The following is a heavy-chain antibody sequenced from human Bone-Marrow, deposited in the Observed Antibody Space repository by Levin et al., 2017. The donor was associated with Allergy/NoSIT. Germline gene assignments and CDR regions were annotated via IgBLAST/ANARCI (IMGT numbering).Heavy chain of an antibody. V-gene: IGHV3-74*01. CDR1: GFTFSSYW. D-gene: IGHD4-17*01. CDR3: ARESTSGYGDYGSNWFDP. CDR2: INSDGSST. Sequence: SCAASGFTFSSYWMHWVRQAPGKGLVWVSRINSDGSSTSYADSVKGRFTISRDNAKNTLYLQMNSLRAEDTAVYYCARESTSGYGDYGSNWFDPWGQGTLVTVSS. J-gene: IGHJ5*02.